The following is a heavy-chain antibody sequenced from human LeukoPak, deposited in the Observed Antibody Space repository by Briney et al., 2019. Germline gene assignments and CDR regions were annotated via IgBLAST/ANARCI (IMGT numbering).Heavy chain of an antibody. CDR1: GLTFANAR. CDR2: IKGKPDGGTA. V-gene: IGHV3-15*05. D-gene: IGHD5-24*01. J-gene: IGHJ4*02. Sequence: GGSLRLSCAASGLTFANARMNWVRQAPGKGLEWVGRIKGKPDGGTADYAASVMASFIISRDDSKNTVYLQMNSLREEDSGLYFCSTDRDWGQGTLVAVSS. CDR3: STDRD.